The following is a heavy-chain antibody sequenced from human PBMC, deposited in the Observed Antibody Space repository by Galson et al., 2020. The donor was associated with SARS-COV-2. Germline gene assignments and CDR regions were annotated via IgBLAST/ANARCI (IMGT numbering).Heavy chain of an antibody. D-gene: IGHD6-13*01. CDR3: ARVPVYSSSWYNY. Sequence: SQTLSLTCTVSGGSVSSGSYYWSWIRQPPGKGLEWIGYIYYSGSTNYNPSLKSRVTISVDTSKNQFSLKPSSVTAADTAVYYCARVPVYSSSWYNYWGQGTLVTVSS. CDR1: GGSVSSGSYY. CDR2: IYYSGST. J-gene: IGHJ4*02. V-gene: IGHV4-61*01.